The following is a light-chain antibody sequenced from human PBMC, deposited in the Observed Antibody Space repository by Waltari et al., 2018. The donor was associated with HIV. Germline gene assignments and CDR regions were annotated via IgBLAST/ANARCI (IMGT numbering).Light chain of an antibody. V-gene: IGLV2-14*01. CDR1: SSDLTYYNS. Sequence: QSALTQPASVSGSPGQSLTISCTGTSSDLTYYNSVSWYQHHPGKAPKVIISDVSNRPSGVSHRFSGSKSGHTASLTISGLQAEDEADYFCTSYISSSTPVFGGGTKLTVL. CDR3: TSYISSSTPV. CDR2: DVS. J-gene: IGLJ3*02.